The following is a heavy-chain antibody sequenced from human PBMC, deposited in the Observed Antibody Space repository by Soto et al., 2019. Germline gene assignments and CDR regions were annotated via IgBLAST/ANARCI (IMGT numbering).Heavy chain of an antibody. CDR2: ISYHGSGK. J-gene: IGHJ1*01. D-gene: IGHD5-12*01. V-gene: IGHV3-30*18. Sequence: QVQLVESGGGVVQPGRSLRLSCAASGITLSTYGMHWVRQAPGKGLEWVAVISYHGSGKYYADSVKGRFTISRDNSNNMLYLQMNSLRAEDSAVYYCAKDRRGHRDGYNYGEYFHHWGQGTLVTVSS. CDR1: GITLSTYG. CDR3: AKDRRGHRDGYNYGEYFHH.